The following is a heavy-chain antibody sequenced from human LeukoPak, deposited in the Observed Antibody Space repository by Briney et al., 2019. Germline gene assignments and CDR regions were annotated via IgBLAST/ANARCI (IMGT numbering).Heavy chain of an antibody. CDR2: ISACNGNT. CDR1: GYTFTSYG. V-gene: IGHV1-18*01. J-gene: IGHJ6*02. Sequence: ASVKVSCKASGYTFTSYGISWVRQAPGQGLEWMGWISACNGNTNYAQKLQGRVTMTTDTSTSTAYMELRSLRSDDTAVYYCARDREHSSGWFNYYYGMDVWGRGTTVTVSS. CDR3: ARDREHSSGWFNYYYGMDV. D-gene: IGHD6-19*01.